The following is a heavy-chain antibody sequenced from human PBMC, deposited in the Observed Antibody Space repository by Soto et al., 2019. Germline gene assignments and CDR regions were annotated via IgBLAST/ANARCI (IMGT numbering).Heavy chain of an antibody. Sequence: GSLRLSCAASGFTFDDYGMSWVRQAPGKGLEWVSGINWNGGSTGYAESVKGRITISRDNAKNSLYLQLNSLRAEDTALYYCARAGYCSTTSCLFDICGQGTLVPVSS. CDR2: INWNGGST. V-gene: IGHV3-20*04. J-gene: IGHJ3*02. CDR3: ARAGYCSTTSCLFDI. D-gene: IGHD2-2*01. CDR1: GFTFDDYG.